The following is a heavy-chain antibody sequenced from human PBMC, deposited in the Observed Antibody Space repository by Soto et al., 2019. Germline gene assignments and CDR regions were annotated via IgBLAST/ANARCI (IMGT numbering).Heavy chain of an antibody. V-gene: IGHV3-30*18. CDR3: ANTSGYDYVWGSSGLDP. Sequence: GGSLRLSCAASGFTFSSFGMHWVRQAPDKGQQWVAVISYDGSDKYYADTVKGRFTISRDDSTNSMYLLMNSLRPEDTAVYYFANTSGYDYVWGSSGLDPWGQGTLVTVSS. CDR2: ISYDGSDK. D-gene: IGHD3-16*01. CDR1: GFTFSSFG. J-gene: IGHJ5*02.